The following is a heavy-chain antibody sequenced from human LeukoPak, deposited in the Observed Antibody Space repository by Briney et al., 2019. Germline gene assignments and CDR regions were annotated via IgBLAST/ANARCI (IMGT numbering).Heavy chain of an antibody. D-gene: IGHD2-2*01. V-gene: IGHV3-21*01. Sequence: GGSLRLSCAASGFTFSSYSMTWVRQAPGKGLEWVSSISVSSNYIYYADSVRGRFTISRDNAQNSLYLQMNSLTAEDTAVYFCAKTLGYCSTASCSEDDSWGQGTLVIVSS. CDR3: AKTLGYCSTASCSEDDS. J-gene: IGHJ5*01. CDR1: GFTFSSYS. CDR2: ISVSSNYI.